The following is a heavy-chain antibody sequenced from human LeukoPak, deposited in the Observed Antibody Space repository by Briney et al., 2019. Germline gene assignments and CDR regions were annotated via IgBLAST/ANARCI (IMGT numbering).Heavy chain of an antibody. CDR3: ATYDQKLAFDN. CDR2: MYTDGST. J-gene: IGHJ4*02. V-gene: IGHV4-4*07. D-gene: IGHD6-13*01. CDR1: GGSMSSYY. Sequence: PSETLSLTCIVSGGSMSSYYWSRIRQPAGKGLEWIGRMYTDGSTNYNPFLNSRVTMSVDTSKKHFSLRLNSVTAADTAVYYCATYDQKLAFDNWGQGTLVTVSS.